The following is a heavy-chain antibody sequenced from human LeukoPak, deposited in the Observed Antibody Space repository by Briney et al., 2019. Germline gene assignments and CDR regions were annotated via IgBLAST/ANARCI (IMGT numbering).Heavy chain of an antibody. V-gene: IGHV1-2*02. Sequence: ASVKVSCKASGHTFTGYYMHWVRQAPGQGLEWMGWINPNSGGTNYAQKFQGRVTMTRDTSISTAYMELSRLRSDDTAVYYCASPLYCSSTSCYAHVYWGQGTLVTVSS. CDR1: GHTFTGYY. CDR3: ASPLYCSSTSCYAHVY. CDR2: INPNSGGT. J-gene: IGHJ4*02. D-gene: IGHD2-2*01.